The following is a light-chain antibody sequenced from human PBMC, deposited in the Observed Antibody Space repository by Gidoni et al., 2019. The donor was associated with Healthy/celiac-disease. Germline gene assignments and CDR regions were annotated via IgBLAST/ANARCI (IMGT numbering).Light chain of an antibody. J-gene: IGKJ2*01. CDR3: QLRSNWLYT. V-gene: IGKV3-11*01. CDR2: DAS. Sequence: EIVLTQSPATLSLSPGERATLSCRASQSVSSYLAWYQQKPGQAPRLLIYDASNRATGIPARFSGSGSGTDFTLTLSSLEPEDFAVYYCQLRSNWLYTFGQGTKLEIK. CDR1: QSVSSY.